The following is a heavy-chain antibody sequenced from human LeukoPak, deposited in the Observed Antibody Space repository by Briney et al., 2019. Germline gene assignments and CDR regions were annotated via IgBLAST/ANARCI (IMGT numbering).Heavy chain of an antibody. CDR3: ATDPTVTTSYFQH. Sequence: QPGGSLRLSCAASGFTFSIFWMSWVRQAPGKGLEWVANIKQDGSEKYYVDSVKGRFTISRDNAKNSLYLQMNSLRAEDTAVYYCATDPTVTTSYFQHWGLGTLVTVSS. CDR1: GFTFSIFW. J-gene: IGHJ1*01. V-gene: IGHV3-7*04. CDR2: IKQDGSEK. D-gene: IGHD4-17*01.